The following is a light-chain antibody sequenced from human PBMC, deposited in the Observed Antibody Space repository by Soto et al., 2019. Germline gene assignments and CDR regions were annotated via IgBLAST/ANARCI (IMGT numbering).Light chain of an antibody. Sequence: EMVLTQSPATLSLSPGERATLSCMASQSVSSYLAWYQQKRGQAPRLLIYDATIRATGIPARFSGSGSGTDFTLTISSLEPEDFAVYYCQQRSNWPPLTFGGGTKVDIK. J-gene: IGKJ4*01. CDR2: DAT. V-gene: IGKV3-11*01. CDR1: QSVSSY. CDR3: QQRSNWPPLT.